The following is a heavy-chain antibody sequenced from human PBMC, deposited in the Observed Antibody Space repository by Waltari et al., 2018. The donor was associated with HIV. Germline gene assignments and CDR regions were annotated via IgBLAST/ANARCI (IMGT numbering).Heavy chain of an antibody. J-gene: IGHJ4*02. V-gene: IGHV1-2*02. CDR1: GYTFTGYY. CDR2: INPNSGGT. D-gene: IGHD3-9*01. CDR3: ARDRDILTGYYFDY. Sequence: QVQLVQSGAEVKKPGASVKVSCKASGYTFTGYYMHWVRQAPGQGLEWMGCINPNSGGTNYAQKFQGRVTMTRDTSSSTAYMELSRLRSDDTAVYYCARDRDILTGYYFDYWGQGTLVTVSS.